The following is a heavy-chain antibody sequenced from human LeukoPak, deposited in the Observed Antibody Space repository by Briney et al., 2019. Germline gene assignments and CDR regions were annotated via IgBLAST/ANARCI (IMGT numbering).Heavy chain of an antibody. Sequence: PSQTLSLTCTISGVAISGGGYTTSWSPDHPGRGLEWVGYIYYSGSTYYNPPPKSRLAISADTSKNQLSLKLSSVTAAETAVYYCARDRYTVVSSYFDLWGRGTLVTVSS. CDR1: GVAISGGGYT. D-gene: IGHD4-23*01. J-gene: IGHJ2*01. CDR3: ARDRYTVVSSYFDL. V-gene: IGHV4-31*03. CDR2: IYYSGST.